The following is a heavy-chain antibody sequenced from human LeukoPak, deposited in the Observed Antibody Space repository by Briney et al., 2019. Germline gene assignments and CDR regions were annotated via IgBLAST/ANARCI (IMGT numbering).Heavy chain of an antibody. Sequence: ASVKVSCRASGYTFTNYYMHWVRQAPGQGFEWMGIIKGSGGSTSYAQKFQGRVTMTRDTSTSTVYMELRSLRSEDTAVYYCARGGGDDSAAPFDFWGQGALVTVSS. J-gene: IGHJ4*02. CDR2: IKGSGGST. CDR3: ARGGGDDSAAPFDF. CDR1: GYTFTNYY. D-gene: IGHD2-21*02. V-gene: IGHV1-46*01.